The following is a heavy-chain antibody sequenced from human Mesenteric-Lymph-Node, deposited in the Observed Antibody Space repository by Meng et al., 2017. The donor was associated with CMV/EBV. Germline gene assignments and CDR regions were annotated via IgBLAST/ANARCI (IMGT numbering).Heavy chain of an antibody. Sequence: GESLKISCAASGFTFSNYEMNWVRQAPGKGLEWVSYISSSITTIYYADSVKGRFTISRDNAKNSLYLQMNSLRAEDTAVYYCAGSLWSGQYLLYWGQGTLVTVSS. V-gene: IGHV3-48*03. J-gene: IGHJ4*02. CDR2: ISSSITTI. CDR1: GFTFSNYE. CDR3: AGSLWSGQYLLY. D-gene: IGHD3-3*01.